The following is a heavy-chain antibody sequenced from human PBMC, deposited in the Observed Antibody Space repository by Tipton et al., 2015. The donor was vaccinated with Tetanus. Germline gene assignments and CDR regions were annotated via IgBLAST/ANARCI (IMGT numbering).Heavy chain of an antibody. CDR3: ARLVRQWLVPEDF. D-gene: IGHD6-19*01. CDR1: GGTFTNYA. Sequence: QSGPEVKKPGSSVKVSCKASGGTFTNYALSWVRQAPGQGLEWMGWNGGYNGDTNYAQKIQGRVTMTTDTSTNTAYMELRSLRSDDTAVYYCARLVRQWLVPEDFWGQGTLVTVSS. J-gene: IGHJ4*02. CDR2: NGGYNGDT. V-gene: IGHV1-18*01.